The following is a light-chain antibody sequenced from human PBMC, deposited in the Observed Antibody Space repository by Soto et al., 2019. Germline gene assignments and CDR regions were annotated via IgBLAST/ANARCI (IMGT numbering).Light chain of an antibody. CDR2: DVT. Sequence: QSVLTQPASVSGSPGQSITISCAGTSSDVGSYNYVSWYQQHPGKAPKLMLFDVTNRPSGVSNRFSGSKSGNTASLTISGLQAEDEADYYCNSYTTSRTYVFGTGTQLTVL. CDR1: SSDVGSYNY. CDR3: NSYTTSRTYV. J-gene: IGLJ1*01. V-gene: IGLV2-14*01.